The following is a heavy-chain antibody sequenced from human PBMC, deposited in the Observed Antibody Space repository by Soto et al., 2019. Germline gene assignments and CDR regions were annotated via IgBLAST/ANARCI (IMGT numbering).Heavy chain of an antibody. V-gene: IGHV1-69*13. CDR2: IIPIFGTA. CDR1: GGTFSSYA. J-gene: IGHJ6*02. CDR3: AGDRRITIFGVVKRYYYGMDV. Sequence: ASVKVYCKASGGTFSSYAISWVRQAPGQGLEWMGGIIPIFGTANYAQKFQGRVTITADESTSTAYMELSSLRSEDTAVYYCAGDRRITIFGVVKRYYYGMDVWGQGTTVTVSS. D-gene: IGHD3-3*01.